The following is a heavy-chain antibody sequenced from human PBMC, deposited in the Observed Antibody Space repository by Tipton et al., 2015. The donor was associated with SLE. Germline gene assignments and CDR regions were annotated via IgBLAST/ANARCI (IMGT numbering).Heavy chain of an antibody. CDR2: IYYSGST. J-gene: IGHJ3*02. CDR3: ATNEASSSWTLGAFDI. V-gene: IGHV4-59*01. Sequence: TLSLTCTVSGGSISSYYWSWIRQPPGKGLEWIGYIYYSGSTNYNPSLKSRVTISVDTSKNQFSLRLSSVTAADTAVYYCATNEASSSWTLGAFDIWGQGTMVTVSS. CDR1: GGSISSYY. D-gene: IGHD6-13*01.